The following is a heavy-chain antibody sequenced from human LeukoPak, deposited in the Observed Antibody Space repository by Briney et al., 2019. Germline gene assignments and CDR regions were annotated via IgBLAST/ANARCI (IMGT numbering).Heavy chain of an antibody. CDR3: ARDPPRDYASYYFDY. Sequence: SGRSLRLSCAASGFTFSSYGMHWVRQAPGKGLEWVAVIWYDGSNKYYADSVKGRFTISRDNSKNTLYLQMNSLRAEDTAVYYCARDPPRDYASYYFDYWGQGTLVTVSS. CDR2: IWYDGSNK. V-gene: IGHV3-33*01. CDR1: GFTFSSYG. D-gene: IGHD4-17*01. J-gene: IGHJ4*02.